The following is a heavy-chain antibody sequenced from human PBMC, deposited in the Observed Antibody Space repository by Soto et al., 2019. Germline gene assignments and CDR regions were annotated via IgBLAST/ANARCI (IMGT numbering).Heavy chain of an antibody. Sequence: GGSLRLSCAASGFTFTSYAMSWVRQAPGKGLEWVSSISGRGGSTYFVDSVKGRFTISRDNSKNTLYLQMNSLRADDTAVYYCAKGLGNIVATTFDYWGQGTLVTVSS. CDR1: GFTFTSYA. CDR3: AKGLGNIVATTFDY. V-gene: IGHV3-23*01. D-gene: IGHD5-12*01. J-gene: IGHJ4*02. CDR2: ISGRGGST.